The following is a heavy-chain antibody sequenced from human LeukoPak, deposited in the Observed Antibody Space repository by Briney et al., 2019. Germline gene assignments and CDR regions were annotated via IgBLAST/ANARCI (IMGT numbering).Heavy chain of an antibody. Sequence: PGGSLRLSCATSGFIFSTHSMNRVRQAPGKGLEWVASISSSGDYVYHADSVKGRFTISRDNAKNSLFMQLNSLRVEDTAVYYCARERRSAGSFDYWGRGTLVTVSS. CDR2: ISSSGDYV. CDR3: ARERRSAGSFDY. D-gene: IGHD3-10*01. J-gene: IGHJ4*02. CDR1: GFIFSTHS. V-gene: IGHV3-21*01.